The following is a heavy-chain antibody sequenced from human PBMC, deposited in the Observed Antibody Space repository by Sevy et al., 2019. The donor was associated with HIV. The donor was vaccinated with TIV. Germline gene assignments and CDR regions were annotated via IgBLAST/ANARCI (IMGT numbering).Heavy chain of an antibody. V-gene: IGHV3-21*01. CDR3: ARVVAYCSGGTCFPGYYYGMDV. Sequence: GGSLRLSCAASGFTFSSYNMNWVHQAPGKGLEWVPPFRSGRNYFNYADSVKGRFTISRENAKNSLYLEMNTLRAEDTAVYYCARVVAYCSGGTCFPGYYYGMDVWGQGTTVTVSS. D-gene: IGHD2-15*01. J-gene: IGHJ6*02. CDR1: GFTFSSYN. CDR2: FRSGRNYF.